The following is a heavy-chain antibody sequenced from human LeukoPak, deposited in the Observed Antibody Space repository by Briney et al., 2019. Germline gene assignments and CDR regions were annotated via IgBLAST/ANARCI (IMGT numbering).Heavy chain of an antibody. D-gene: IGHD2-2*02. J-gene: IGHJ5*02. CDR1: GFTFSSYA. CDR2: ISYDGSNK. Sequence: GRSLRLSCAASGFTFSSYAMHWVRQAPGKGLEWVAVISYDGSNKYYADSVKGRFTISRDNSKNTLYLQMNSLRAEDTAVYYCAREAVVVPAAIRGWFDPWGQGTLVTVSS. CDR3: AREAVVVPAAIRGWFDP. V-gene: IGHV3-30*01.